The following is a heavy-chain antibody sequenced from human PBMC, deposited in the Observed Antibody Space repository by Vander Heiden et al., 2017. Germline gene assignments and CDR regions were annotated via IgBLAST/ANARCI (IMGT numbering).Heavy chain of an antibody. CDR2: IYWDDDK. D-gene: IGHD6-19*01. J-gene: IGHJ4*02. V-gene: IGHV2-5*02. Sequence: QITLKESGSTPVKPTQTLTLTCTCSGFSLTTSRVGVGWIRQPPGKALEWLVFIYWDDDKRYSPSLKSRLTITKDTSKNQVVHTMTNMDPVDTATYYCAHRHPSSSGWNSGYFDYWGQGTLVTVSS. CDR1: GFSLTTSRVG. CDR3: AHRHPSSSGWNSGYFDY.